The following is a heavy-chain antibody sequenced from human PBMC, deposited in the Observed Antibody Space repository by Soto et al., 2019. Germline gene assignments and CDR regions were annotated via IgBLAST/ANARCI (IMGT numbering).Heavy chain of an antibody. CDR3: AKEYGRLDY. CDR2: ISSSSGYT. CDR1: GFTFSDYY. Sequence: GVLRLSCAASGFTFSDYYMSWIRQAPGKGLEWVSYISSSSGYTNYADSVKGRFTISRDNAMNSLYLQMNSLRAEDTAVYYCAKEYGRLDYWGQGTLVTVSS. D-gene: IGHD4-17*01. J-gene: IGHJ4*02. V-gene: IGHV3-11*06.